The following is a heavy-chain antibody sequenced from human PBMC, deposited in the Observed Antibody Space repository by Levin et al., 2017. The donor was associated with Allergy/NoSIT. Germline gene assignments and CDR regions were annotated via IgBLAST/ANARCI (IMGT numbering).Heavy chain of an antibody. J-gene: IGHJ4*02. CDR3: ARGLRYFDWPYFDY. CDR2: IYYSGST. V-gene: IGHV4-31*03. CDR1: GGSISSGGYY. D-gene: IGHD3-9*01. Sequence: PSETLSLTCTVSGGSISSGGYYWSWIRQHPGKGLEWIGYIYYSGSTYYNPSLKSRVTISVDTSKNQFSLKLSSVTAADTAVYYCARGLRYFDWPYFDYWGQGTLVTVSS.